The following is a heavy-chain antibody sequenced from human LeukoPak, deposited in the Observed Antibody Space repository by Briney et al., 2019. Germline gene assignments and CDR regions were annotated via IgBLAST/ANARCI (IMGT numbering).Heavy chain of an antibody. V-gene: IGHV3-23*01. Sequence: GGSLRLSCAASGFTFSSYAMSWVRQAPGKGLEWVSAISGSGGSTYYADSVKGRFTISRDNSKNTLYLQMNSLRAEDTAVYYCAKGVTMVRGVYYGFEILGQRKMVTVSS. J-gene: IGHJ3*02. CDR3: AKGVTMVRGVYYGFEI. CDR1: GFTFSSYA. D-gene: IGHD3-10*01. CDR2: ISGSGGST.